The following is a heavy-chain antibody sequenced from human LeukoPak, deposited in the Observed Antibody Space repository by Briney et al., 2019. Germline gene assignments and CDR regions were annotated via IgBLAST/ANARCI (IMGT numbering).Heavy chain of an antibody. V-gene: IGHV4-34*01. D-gene: IGHD3-10*01. Sequence: SETLSLTCAVYGGSFSGYYWSWIRQPPGKGLEWIGEINHSGSTNYNPSLKSLVTISVDTSKNQFSLKLSSVTAADTAVYYCARRLGYYGSGSSVPLYYYYYYMDVWGKGTTVTVSS. J-gene: IGHJ6*03. CDR1: GGSFSGYY. CDR3: ARRLGYYGSGSSVPLYYYYYYMDV. CDR2: INHSGST.